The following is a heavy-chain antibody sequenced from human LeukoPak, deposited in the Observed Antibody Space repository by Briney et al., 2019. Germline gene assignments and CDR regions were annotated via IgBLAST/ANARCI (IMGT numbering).Heavy chain of an antibody. D-gene: IGHD2-21*01. CDR1: GDSISSDTYH. CDR3: ARHAGIGGYYYYGMDV. V-gene: IGHV4-39*01. Sequence: SETLSLTCTVSGDSISSDTYHWGWIRQPPGKGLEWIGSIHNSGSTYYNPPLKSRITISADTSKNQFSLRMISVTAADTAVYFCARHAGIGGYYYYGMDVWGQGTTVTVSS. CDR2: IHNSGST. J-gene: IGHJ6*02.